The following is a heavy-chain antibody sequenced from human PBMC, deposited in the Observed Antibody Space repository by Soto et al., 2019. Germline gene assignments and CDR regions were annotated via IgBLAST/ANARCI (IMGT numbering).Heavy chain of an antibody. V-gene: IGHV1-2*04. CDR1: GYTFTGYY. CDR2: INPNSGGT. J-gene: IGHJ4*02. CDR3: AREDSSGYYGLDY. D-gene: IGHD3-22*01. Sequence: ASVKVSCKASGYTFTGYYMHWVRQAPGQGLEWMGWINPNSGGTNYAQKFQGWVTMTRDTSISTAYMELSRLRSDDTAVYYCAREDSSGYYGLDYWGQGTLVTVSS.